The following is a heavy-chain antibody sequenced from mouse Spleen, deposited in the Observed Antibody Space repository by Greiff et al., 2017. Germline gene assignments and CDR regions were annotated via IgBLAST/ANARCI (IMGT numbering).Heavy chain of an antibody. CDR1: GYSITSGYD. J-gene: IGHJ3*01. CDR3: ARDYDYGGAFAY. V-gene: IGHV3-1*01. D-gene: IGHD2-4*01. Sequence: EVKLQESGPGMVKPSQSLSLTCTVTGYSITSGYDWHWIRHFPGNKLEWMGYISYSGSTNYNPSLKSRISITHDTSKNHFFLKLNSVTTEDTATYYCARDYDYGGAFAYWGQGTLVTVSA. CDR2: ISYSGST.